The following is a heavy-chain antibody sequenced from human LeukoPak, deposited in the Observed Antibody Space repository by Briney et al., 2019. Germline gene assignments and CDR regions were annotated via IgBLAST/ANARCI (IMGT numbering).Heavy chain of an antibody. CDR3: ANTKSPLDAFDI. CDR2: LSGTGGST. D-gene: IGHD3-3*01. V-gene: IGHV3-23*01. CDR1: GFTFSNYA. Sequence: GGSLRLSCAASGFTFSNYAMSWVRQAPGKGLEWVSTLSGTGGSTYYADSVKGRFTISRDNAKNSLYLQMNSLRAEDTAVYYCANTKSPLDAFDIWGQGTMVTVSS. J-gene: IGHJ3*02.